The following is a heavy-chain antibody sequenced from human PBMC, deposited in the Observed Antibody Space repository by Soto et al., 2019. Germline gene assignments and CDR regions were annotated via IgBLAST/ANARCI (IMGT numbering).Heavy chain of an antibody. D-gene: IGHD5-18*01. V-gene: IGHV3-30*18. CDR3: ANPAGVTDY. CDR1: GFTFSSYG. Sequence: GGSLRLSCAASGFTFSSYGMHWVRQAPGKGLEWVAVISYDGSNKYYADSVKGRFTISRDNSKNTLYLQMNSLRAEDTAVYYCANPAGVTDYWGQGTLVTAPQ. CDR2: ISYDGSNK. J-gene: IGHJ4*02.